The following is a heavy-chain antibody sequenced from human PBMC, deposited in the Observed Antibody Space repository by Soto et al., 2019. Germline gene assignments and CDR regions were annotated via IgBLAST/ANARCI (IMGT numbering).Heavy chain of an antibody. CDR2: IYYSGST. D-gene: IGHD4-4*01. CDR3: ARENSNYVNYYYGMDV. Sequence: PSETLSLTCTVSGGSISSGGYYWSWIRQHPGKGLEWIGYIYYSGSTYYNPSLKSRVTISVDTSKNQFSLKLSSVTAADTAVYYCARENSNYVNYYYGMDVSGQGTTVTVSS. V-gene: IGHV4-31*03. CDR1: GGSISSGGYY. J-gene: IGHJ6*02.